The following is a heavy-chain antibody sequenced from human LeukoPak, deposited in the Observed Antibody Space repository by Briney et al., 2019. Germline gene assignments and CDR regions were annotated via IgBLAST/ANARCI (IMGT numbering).Heavy chain of an antibody. Sequence: GGSLRLSCAASGFTFSDYWLSWGGQAPGKGLEGVASIKQDGSEKHYVDALKGRGTISRDRAKNSLYLQMNSLTAEDTAVYYCATNPPFYHRDFDYWGQGTLVTVSS. J-gene: IGHJ4*02. V-gene: IGHV3-7*01. CDR3: ATNPPFYHRDFDY. CDR1: GFTFSDYW. CDR2: IKQDGSEK. D-gene: IGHD2/OR15-2a*01.